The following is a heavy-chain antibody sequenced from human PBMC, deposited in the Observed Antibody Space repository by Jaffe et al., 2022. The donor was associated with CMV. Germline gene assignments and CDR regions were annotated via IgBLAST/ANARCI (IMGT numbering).Heavy chain of an antibody. CDR3: ARYPGIAAAGMRSRGYYYYYMDV. CDR2: ISSSSSYT. Sequence: QVQLVESGGGLVKPGGSLRLSCAASGFTFSDYYMSWIRQAPGKGLEWVSYISSSSSYTNYADSVKGRFTISRDNAKNSLYLQMNSLRAEDTAVYYCARYPGIAAAGMRSRGYYYYYMDVWGKGTTVTVSS. J-gene: IGHJ6*03. D-gene: IGHD6-13*01. V-gene: IGHV3-11*06. CDR1: GFTFSDYY.